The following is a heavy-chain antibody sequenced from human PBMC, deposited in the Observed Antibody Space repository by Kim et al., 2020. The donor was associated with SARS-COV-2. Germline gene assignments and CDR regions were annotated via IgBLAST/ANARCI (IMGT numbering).Heavy chain of an antibody. V-gene: IGHV3-23*01. D-gene: IGHD2-2*01. CDR3: AKDEYCSSPSCYAGMPYYFVC. J-gene: IGHJ4*02. Sequence: GGSLRLSCTASGFIFSNYAMSWVRQAPGKGLEWVSSISAGGDNTYFTASVKGRFTVSRDNSKNTLYLQMNSLRVEDTALYYCAKDEYCSSPSCYAGMPYYFVCWGQGALFTVSS. CDR2: ISAGGDNT. CDR1: GFIFSNYA.